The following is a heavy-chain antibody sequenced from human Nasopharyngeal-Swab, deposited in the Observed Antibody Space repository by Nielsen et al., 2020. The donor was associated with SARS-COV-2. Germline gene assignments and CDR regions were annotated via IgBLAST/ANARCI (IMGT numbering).Heavy chain of an antibody. D-gene: IGHD6-25*01. CDR2: IIPIFGTA. J-gene: IGHJ5*02. CDR1: VGTFSSYA. V-gene: IGHV1-69*13. Sequence: SVNVSCQASVGTFSSYAISWVRQAPGQGLEWMGGIIPIFGTANYAQKFQGRVTITADESTSTAYMELSSLRSEDTAVYYCARQLGRLQGDWFDPWGQGTLVTVSS. CDR3: ARQLGRLQGDWFDP.